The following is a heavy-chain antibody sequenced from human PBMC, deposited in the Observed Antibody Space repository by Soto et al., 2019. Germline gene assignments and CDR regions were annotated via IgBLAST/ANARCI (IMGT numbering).Heavy chain of an antibody. V-gene: IGHV3-66*01. D-gene: IGHD3-10*01. CDR1: GFTVSDNY. Sequence: EVQLVESGGGLVQPGGSLRLSCTASGFTVSDNYMSWVRQAAGKGLEWVSVIYSGGSTYYADSVEGRFTISRDNSKNMLYLQMNSLRAEDTAVYYCARALGRGLMDVWGQGTTVTVSS. CDR3: ARALGRGLMDV. CDR2: IYSGGST. J-gene: IGHJ6*02.